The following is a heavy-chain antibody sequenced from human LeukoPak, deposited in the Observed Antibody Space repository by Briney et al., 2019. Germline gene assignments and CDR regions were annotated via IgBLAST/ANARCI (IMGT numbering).Heavy chain of an antibody. CDR1: GYTFTGYY. D-gene: IGHD6-19*01. V-gene: IGHV1-2*06. Sequence: ASVKVSCKASGYTFTGYYMHWVRQAPGQGLEWMGRINPNSGGTNYAQKFQGRVTMTRDTSFSTAYMELSRLRSDDTAVYYCASGGYSRGGYPSGDFDYWCQGTLIIVSS. CDR3: ASGGYSRGGYPSGDFDY. J-gene: IGHJ4*02. CDR2: INPNSGGT.